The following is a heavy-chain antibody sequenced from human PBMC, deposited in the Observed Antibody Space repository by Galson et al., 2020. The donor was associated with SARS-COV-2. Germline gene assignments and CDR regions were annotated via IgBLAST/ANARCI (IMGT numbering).Heavy chain of an antibody. CDR2: IKQDGSEK. CDR3: ARAHSSSWYFDY. CDR1: GFTFSSYW. V-gene: IGHV3-7*01. D-gene: IGHD6-13*01. Sequence: GESLKISCAASGFTFSSYWMSWVRQAPGKGLEWVANIKQDGSEKYYVDSVKGRFTISRDNAKNSLYLQMNSLSAEVTAVYYCARAHSSSWYFDYWGQGTLVTVSS. J-gene: IGHJ4*02.